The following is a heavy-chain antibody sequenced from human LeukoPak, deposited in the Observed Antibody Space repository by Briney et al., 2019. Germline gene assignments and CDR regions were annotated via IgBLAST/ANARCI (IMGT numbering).Heavy chain of an antibody. J-gene: IGHJ4*02. V-gene: IGHV3-30-3*01. CDR1: GFTFSSYA. CDR2: ISYDGSNK. D-gene: IGHD3-10*01. CDR3: ARASGRAYFDY. Sequence: GGSLRLSCAASGFTFSSYAMHWVRQAPGKGLEWVAVISYDGSNKYYADSVKGRFTISRDNSKNTLYLQMNSLRAEDTAVYYCARASGRAYFDYWGQGTLVTVSS.